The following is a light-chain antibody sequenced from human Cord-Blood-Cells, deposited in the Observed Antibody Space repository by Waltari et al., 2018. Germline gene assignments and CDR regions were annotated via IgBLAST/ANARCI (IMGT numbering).Light chain of an antibody. CDR1: QSVSSN. V-gene: IGKV3-15*01. CDR2: GAS. Sequence: EIVMTQSPATLSVSPGERATLSCRASQSVSSNLAWYQQKPGQAPRLLIYGASTRATGIPARFIGSGSGTEFTLTISSLQSEDFAVYYCQQYNNWPVLTFGGGTKVEIK. J-gene: IGKJ4*01. CDR3: QQYNNWPVLT.